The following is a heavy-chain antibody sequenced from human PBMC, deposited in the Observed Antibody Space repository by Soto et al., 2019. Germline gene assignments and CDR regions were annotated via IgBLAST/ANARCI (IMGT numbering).Heavy chain of an antibody. CDR2: ISYDGSNK. Sequence: LRLSCAASGFTFSSYAMHWVRQAPGKGLEWVAVISYDGSNKYYADSVKGRFTISRDNSKNTLYLQMNSLRAEDTAVYYCARNPIAVAGTRYGYFDYWGQGTLVTVSS. D-gene: IGHD6-19*01. CDR3: ARNPIAVAGTRYGYFDY. CDR1: GFTFSSYA. J-gene: IGHJ4*02. V-gene: IGHV3-30-3*01.